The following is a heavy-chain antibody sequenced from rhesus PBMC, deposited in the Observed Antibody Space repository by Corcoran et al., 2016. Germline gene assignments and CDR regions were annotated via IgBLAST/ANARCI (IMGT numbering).Heavy chain of an antibody. D-gene: IGHD1-20*01. CDR2: ISGSGGST. J-gene: IGHJ3*01. Sequence: QLQLQESGPGLVKPSETLSLTCAVPGGSISSNLWSWIRQPPGPGMEWIGRISGSGGSTSYNPSLKSRVTISTDTSKNQLSLKLISVTAADTAVYYCARDPHIAGTAAFDFWGQGLRVTVSS. CDR1: GGSISSNL. CDR3: ARDPHIAGTAAFDF. V-gene: IGHV4-173*01.